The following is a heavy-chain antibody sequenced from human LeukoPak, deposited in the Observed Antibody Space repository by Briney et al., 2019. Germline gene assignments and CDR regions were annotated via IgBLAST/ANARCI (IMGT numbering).Heavy chain of an antibody. J-gene: IGHJ4*02. CDR2: ISGSGGST. V-gene: IGHV3-23*01. CDR3: EGGYYDYVWGSYRPFDY. D-gene: IGHD3-16*02. CDR1: GFTFSSYA. Sequence: GGSLRLSCAASGFTFSSYAMSWVRQAPGKGLEWVSAISGSGGSTYYADSVKGRFTISRDNSKNTLYLQMNSLRAEDTAVYYCEGGYYDYVWGSYRPFDYWGQGTLVTVSS.